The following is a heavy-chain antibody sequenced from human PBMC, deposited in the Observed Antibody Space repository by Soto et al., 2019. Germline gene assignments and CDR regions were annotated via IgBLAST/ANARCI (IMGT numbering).Heavy chain of an antibody. CDR3: ARDHILWSPGTPVQH. CDR1: GFTFSDNY. J-gene: IGHJ1*01. V-gene: IGHV3-11*01. Sequence: PGGSLRLSCAASGFTFSDNYMSWIRQAPGKGLEWVSYISSSGSTIYYADSVKGRFTISRDNAKNSLYLQMNSLRAEDTAVYYCARDHILWSPGTPVQHWGQGTLVTVSS. CDR2: ISSSGSTI. D-gene: IGHD2-21*01.